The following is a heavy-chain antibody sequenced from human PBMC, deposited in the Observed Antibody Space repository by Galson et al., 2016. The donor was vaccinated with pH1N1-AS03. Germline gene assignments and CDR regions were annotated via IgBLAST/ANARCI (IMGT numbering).Heavy chain of an antibody. J-gene: IGHJ6*02. D-gene: IGHD5-24*01. Sequence: SVKVSCKASGGNLSSYTINWVRQAPGQGLEWMGRINPMVGLADYAPELQDRVTLTADNSTSTVYMELGSLRAEDTAVYYCAGVSGEDGRGGYKGASAMDAWGQGTTVTVSS. CDR3: AGVSGEDGRGGYKGASAMDA. CDR2: INPMVGLA. CDR1: GGNLSSYT. V-gene: IGHV1-69*10.